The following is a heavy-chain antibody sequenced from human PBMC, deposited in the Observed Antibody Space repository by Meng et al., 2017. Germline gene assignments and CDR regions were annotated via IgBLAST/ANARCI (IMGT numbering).Heavy chain of an antibody. Sequence: QVQLVQPGAEVKKPGAPVKVSCKPSGYNFPDYYIHWVRQAPGQGLEWMGRIDPKNGDTHYAQKFQGRVTMTGDTSISTAYMDLSGLRSDDTAVYYCARDEDISAAGKLFGDYWGQGTLVTVSS. D-gene: IGHD6-13*01. CDR2: IDPKNGDT. CDR1: GYNFPDYY. J-gene: IGHJ4*02. CDR3: ARDEDISAAGKLFGDY. V-gene: IGHV1-2*06.